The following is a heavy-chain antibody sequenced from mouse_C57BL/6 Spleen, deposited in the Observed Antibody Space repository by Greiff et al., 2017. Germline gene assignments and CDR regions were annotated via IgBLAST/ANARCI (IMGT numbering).Heavy chain of an antibody. D-gene: IGHD3-2*02. CDR2: ISNLAYSI. CDR3: GRHGGSGYEAMDY. J-gene: IGHJ4*01. Sequence: DVKLVESGGGLVQPGGSLKLSCEASGFTFSDYGMAWVRQAPRTGPEWVAFISNLAYSIYYADTVTGRFTISRENAKNTLYLEMSSLRSEDTSMYYCGRHGGSGYEAMDYWGQGTSVTVAS. CDR1: GFTFSDYG. V-gene: IGHV5-15*01.